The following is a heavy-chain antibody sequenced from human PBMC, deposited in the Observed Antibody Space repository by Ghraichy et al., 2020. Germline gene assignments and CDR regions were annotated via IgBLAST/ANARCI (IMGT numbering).Heavy chain of an antibody. CDR3: ARRLGGRITIFGVVISSGWFDP. J-gene: IGHJ5*02. Sequence: SGPTLVKPTETLTLTCTVSGFSLSNARMGVSWIRQPPGKALEWLAHILSNDEKSYSTSLKSRLTIPKDTSKSQVVLTMTNMDPVDTATYYCARRLGGRITIFGVVISSGWFDPWGQGTLVIVSS. CDR1: GFSLSNARMG. CDR2: ILSNDEK. V-gene: IGHV2-26*01. D-gene: IGHD3-3*01.